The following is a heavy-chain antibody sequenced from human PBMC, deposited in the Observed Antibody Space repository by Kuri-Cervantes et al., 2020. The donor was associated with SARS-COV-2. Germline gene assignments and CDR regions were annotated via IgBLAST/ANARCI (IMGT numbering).Heavy chain of an antibody. J-gene: IGHJ4*02. CDR2: IYYSGST. V-gene: IGHV4-59*12. CDR1: GGSISSYY. D-gene: IGHD6-6*01. CDR3: AREVSSEQLVAFDY. Sequence: ESLKISCTVSGGSISSYYWSWIRQPPGKGLEWIGYIYYSGSTNYNPSLKSRVTISVDTSKNQFSLKLSSVTAADTAVYYCAREVSSEQLVAFDYWGQGTLVTVSS.